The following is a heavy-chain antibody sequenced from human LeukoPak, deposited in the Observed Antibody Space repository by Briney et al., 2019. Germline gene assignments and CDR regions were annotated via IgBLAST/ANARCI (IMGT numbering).Heavy chain of an antibody. CDR1: GGSTSSSSYY. Sequence: SETLSLTCTVSGGSTSSSSYYWGWIRQPPGKGLEWIGSIYYSGSTYYNPSLKSRVTISLDTSQNQFSLKLTSVTPADTAVYYCARTAKYYYGSETYYFFDYWGQGTLVTVSS. V-gene: IGHV4-39*07. CDR2: IYYSGST. D-gene: IGHD3-10*01. CDR3: ARTAKYYYGSETYYFFDY. J-gene: IGHJ4*02.